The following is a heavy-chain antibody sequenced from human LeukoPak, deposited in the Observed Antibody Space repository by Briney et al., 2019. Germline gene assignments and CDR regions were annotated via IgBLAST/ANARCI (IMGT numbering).Heavy chain of an antibody. CDR3: GRGKSPAAVDD. V-gene: IGHV3-30*04. J-gene: IGHJ4*02. CDR2: ISYDGSNK. Sequence: GGSLRLSCAASGFTFNSYALHWVRQAPGKGLEWVAVISYDGSNKYYADSVKGRFTISRDNSKNTLYLQMNSLRVEDTALYYCGRGKSPAAVDDWGQGTLVTVSS. CDR1: GFTFNSYA. D-gene: IGHD2-2*01.